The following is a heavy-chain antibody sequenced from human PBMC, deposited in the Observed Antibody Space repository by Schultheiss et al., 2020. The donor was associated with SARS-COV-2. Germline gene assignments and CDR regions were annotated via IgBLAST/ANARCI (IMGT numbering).Heavy chain of an antibody. Sequence: GESLKISCAASGFTFNRHSMHWVRQAPGSRLEWVATISGGGRDTTLADSVKGRFTISRDNSKNTLYLQMSSLRTEDTAVYFCVKDRGGTWSFDFWGQGTLVTVSS. D-gene: IGHD6-13*01. CDR3: VKDRGGTWSFDF. V-gene: IGHV3-30*18. CDR1: GFTFNRHS. J-gene: IGHJ4*02. CDR2: ISGGGRDT.